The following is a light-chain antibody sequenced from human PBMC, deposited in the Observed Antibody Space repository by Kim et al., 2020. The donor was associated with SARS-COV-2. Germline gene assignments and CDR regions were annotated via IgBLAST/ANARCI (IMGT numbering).Light chain of an antibody. CDR2: DAS. CDR1: QGVSSY. Sequence: SPADSAPLSCRASQGVSSYLAWYQQKPGQAPRLLIYDASNRATGIPARFSGSGSGTDFTLTISSLEPEDFAVYYCQQRSNWPPWTFGQGTKVDIK. J-gene: IGKJ1*01. V-gene: IGKV3-11*01. CDR3: QQRSNWPPWT.